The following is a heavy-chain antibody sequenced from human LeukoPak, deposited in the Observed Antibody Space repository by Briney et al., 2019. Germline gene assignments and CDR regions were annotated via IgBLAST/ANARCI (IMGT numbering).Heavy chain of an antibody. D-gene: IGHD6-13*01. CDR1: GFTFSSYG. Sequence: GRSLRLSYAASGFTFSSYGMHWVRRAPGKGLEWVAVISYDGSNKYYADSVKGRFTISRDNSKNTLYLQMNSLRAEDTAVYYCAKVIASSSWEFDYWGQGTLVTVSS. CDR3: AKVIASSSWEFDY. J-gene: IGHJ4*02. CDR2: ISYDGSNK. V-gene: IGHV3-30*18.